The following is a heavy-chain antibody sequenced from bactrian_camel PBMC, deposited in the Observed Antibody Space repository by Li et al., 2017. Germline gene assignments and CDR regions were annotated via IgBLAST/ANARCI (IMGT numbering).Heavy chain of an antibody. Sequence: HVQLVESGGGLVQPGGSLRLSCVASLNGRHCMAWFRQAPGKEREGVAGISTGGAGTYYSESVKGRFTISRDKNTMYLQMDSLKPEDTAMYYCAANERYYGMDTLKDLVFDYWGRGPRSPSP. J-gene: IGHJ4*01. CDR1: LNGRHC. D-gene: IGHD2*01. V-gene: IGHV3S1*01. CDR3: AANERYYGMDTLKDLVFDY. CDR2: ISTGGAGT.